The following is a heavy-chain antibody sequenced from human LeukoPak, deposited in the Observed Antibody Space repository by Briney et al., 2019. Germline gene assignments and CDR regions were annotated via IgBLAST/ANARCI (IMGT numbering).Heavy chain of an antibody. CDR2: ISPNNGNT. CDR1: GYTFATSS. V-gene: IGHV1-18*01. CDR3: TRVRDSNYWWGVFDI. J-gene: IGHJ3*02. D-gene: IGHD2-8*02. Sequence: VASVNVSCKASGYTFATSSITWVRQAPGQRPEWMGWISPNNGNTHCAQNVQGRVTMTTDTSTSTAYMELKTLRSDDTAVYYCTRVRDSNYWWGVFDIWGQGTTVTVSS.